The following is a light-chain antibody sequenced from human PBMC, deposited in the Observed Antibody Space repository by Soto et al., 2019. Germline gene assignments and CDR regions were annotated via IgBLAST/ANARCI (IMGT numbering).Light chain of an antibody. J-gene: IGLJ2*01. CDR2: DND. V-gene: IGLV1-51*01. CDR3: ATWDRSLSVGV. Sequence: QSVLTQPPSVSAAPGQKVTISCSGSSSNIGNNYVFWYQQLPGTAPKLLIYDNDXRXSGIPDRFSGSKSGTSATLGITGLXXXXXXXXYCATWDRSLSVGVFGGGTKVTVL. CDR1: SSNIGNNY.